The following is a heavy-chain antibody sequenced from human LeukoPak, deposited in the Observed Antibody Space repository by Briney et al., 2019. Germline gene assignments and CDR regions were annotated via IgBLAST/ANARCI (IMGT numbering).Heavy chain of an antibody. V-gene: IGHV4-34*01. CDR3: ARGRGSYYFSAPKSAFDI. D-gene: IGHD1-26*01. J-gene: IGHJ3*02. Sequence: PSLKSRVTISVDTSKNPFSLKLSSVTAADTAVYYCARGRGSYYFSAPKSAFDIWGQGTMVTVSS.